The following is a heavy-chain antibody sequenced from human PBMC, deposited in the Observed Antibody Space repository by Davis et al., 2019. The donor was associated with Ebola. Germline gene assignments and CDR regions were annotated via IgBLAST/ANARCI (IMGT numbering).Heavy chain of an antibody. D-gene: IGHD6-19*01. CDR2: INHSGST. CDR3: ARGGKTSGWYYYFDY. V-gene: IGHV4-34*01. CDR1: GGSFSGYY. Sequence: SETLSLTCAVYGGSFSGYYWSWIRQPPGKGLEWIGEINHSGSTNYNPSLKSRVTISVDTSKNQFSLKLSSVTAADTAVYYCARGGKTSGWYYYFDYWGQGSLVSVSS. J-gene: IGHJ4*02.